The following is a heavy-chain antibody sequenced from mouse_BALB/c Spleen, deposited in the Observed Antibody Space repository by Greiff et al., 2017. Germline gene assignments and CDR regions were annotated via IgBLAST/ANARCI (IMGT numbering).Heavy chain of an antibody. D-gene: IGHD2-1*01. CDR3: TRYIYGNYVRYWYFDV. J-gene: IGHJ1*01. V-gene: IGHV1-5*01. CDR2: IYPGNSDT. CDR1: GFNIKDTY. Sequence: QLQQSGAELVKPGASVKLSCTASGFNIKDTYMHWVKQRPGQGLEWIGAIYPGNSDTSYNQKFKGKAKLTAVTSTSTAYMELSSLTNEDSAVYYCTRYIYGNYVRYWYFDVWGAGTTVTVSS.